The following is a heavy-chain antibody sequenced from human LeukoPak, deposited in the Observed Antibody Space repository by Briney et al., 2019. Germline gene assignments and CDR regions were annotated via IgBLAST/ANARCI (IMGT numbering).Heavy chain of an antibody. CDR2: INPNSGGT. V-gene: IGHV1-2*02. CDR1: GYTFTDYY. J-gene: IGHJ4*02. Sequence: ASVKVSCKASGYTFTDYYLNWVRQAPGQGLEWMGWINPNSGGTNYAQKFQGRVTMTRDTSISTAYMELSSLRSDDTAVYYCATVRGGWGQGTLVTVSS. CDR3: ATVRGG. D-gene: IGHD3-10*01.